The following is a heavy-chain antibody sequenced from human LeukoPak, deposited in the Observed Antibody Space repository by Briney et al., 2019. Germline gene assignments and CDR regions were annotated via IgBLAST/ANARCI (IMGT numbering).Heavy chain of an antibody. CDR1: GYTFTSYD. CDR3: ARGPPTWGYNY. Sequence: ASVKVSCKASGYTFTSYDFNWVRQATGQRPEWMGWMSPNSGDTGYAQKFQDRVTMTRNTSISTAYMELSSLRSDDTAVYYCARGPPTWGYNYWGPGTLVTASS. D-gene: IGHD5-12*01. CDR2: MSPNSGDT. J-gene: IGHJ4*02. V-gene: IGHV1-8*01.